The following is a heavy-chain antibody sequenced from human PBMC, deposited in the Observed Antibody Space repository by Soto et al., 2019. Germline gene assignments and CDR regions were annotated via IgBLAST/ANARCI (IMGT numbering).Heavy chain of an antibody. Sequence: QVQLVESGGGVVQPGRSLRLSCAASGFTFSSYAMHWVRQAPGKGLEWVAVISYDGSNKYYADSVKGRFTISRDNSKNTLYLQMNSLRAEDTAVYYCARDWVQEDAEYFQHWGQGTLVTVSS. J-gene: IGHJ1*01. V-gene: IGHV3-30-3*01. CDR3: ARDWVQEDAEYFQH. CDR1: GFTFSSYA. D-gene: IGHD5-18*01. CDR2: ISYDGSNK.